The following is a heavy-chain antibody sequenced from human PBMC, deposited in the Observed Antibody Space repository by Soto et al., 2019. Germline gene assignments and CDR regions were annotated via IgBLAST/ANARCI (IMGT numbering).Heavy chain of an antibody. D-gene: IGHD2-2*01. J-gene: IGHJ5*02. CDR2: IKTDSGDT. CDR3: ARRSSTYLNEVIYDP. CDR1: QYTFTSYD. V-gene: IGHV1-2*02. Sequence: EASVKVSCKASQYTFTSYDIFWVRQSPGRGLEWMGWIKTDSGDTHYAQNFQGRVTMTRDTSISIAYMELNNLISDDTAVYYCARRSSTYLNEVIYDPWGQGTLVTVSS.